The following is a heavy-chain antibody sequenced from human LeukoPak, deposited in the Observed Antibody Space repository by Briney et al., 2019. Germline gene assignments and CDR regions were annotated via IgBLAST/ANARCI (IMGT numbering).Heavy chain of an antibody. D-gene: IGHD3-22*01. CDR2: IWYDGSNK. CDR1: GFTFSSYG. J-gene: IGHJ6*02. CDR3: ARDSREDVTMIVV. Sequence: GGSLRLSCAASGFTFSSYGMHWVRQAPGKGLEWVAVIWYDGSNKYYATSVKGRFTISRDNSKNTLYLQMNSLRAEDTAVYYCARDSREDVTMIVVWGQGTTVTVSS. V-gene: IGHV3-33*01.